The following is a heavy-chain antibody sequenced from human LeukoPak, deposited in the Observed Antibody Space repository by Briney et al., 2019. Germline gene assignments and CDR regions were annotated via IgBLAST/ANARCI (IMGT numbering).Heavy chain of an antibody. CDR2: ISGSGGGT. Sequence: PGGSLRLSCAASGFTFSSYAMNWVRQAPGKGLEWVSVISGSGGGTSYADSVKGRFTISRDNPKNSLYLQMNSLRPEDTALYYCAKDTYSSSLTGFDYWGQGTLVTVSS. V-gene: IGHV3-23*01. CDR3: AKDTYSSSLTGFDY. J-gene: IGHJ4*02. CDR1: GFTFSSYA. D-gene: IGHD6-6*01.